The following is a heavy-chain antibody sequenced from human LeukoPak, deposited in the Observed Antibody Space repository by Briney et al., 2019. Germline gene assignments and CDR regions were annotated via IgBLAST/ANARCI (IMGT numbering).Heavy chain of an antibody. V-gene: IGHV3-30-3*01. J-gene: IGHJ4*02. D-gene: IGHD5-18*01. CDR2: IPYDGSNK. CDR1: GLTFSSYA. Sequence: GGSPRVSCTASGLTFSSYAMHWVCQAPGKGLEWVAVIPYDGSNKYYADSVKGRFTISRENSKNTLYLQMNSLRAEDTAVYYWARPADTAMVTASYWGQGTLVTVS. CDR3: ARPADTAMVTASY.